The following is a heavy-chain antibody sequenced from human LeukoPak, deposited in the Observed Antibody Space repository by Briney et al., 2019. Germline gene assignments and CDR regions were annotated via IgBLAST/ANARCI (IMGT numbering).Heavy chain of an antibody. CDR2: ISYDGSNK. V-gene: IGHV3-30*04. J-gene: IGHJ6*02. Sequence: GGSLRLSFAASGFTFSSYAMHWGRQAPGKGLEGGAVISYDGSNKYYADSVKGRFTIPRDNAKNSLYLQMNSLRAEDTAVYYCARVVAAANYYYYYGMDVWGQGTTVTVSS. CDR3: ARVVAAANYYYYYGMDV. CDR1: GFTFSSYA. D-gene: IGHD6-13*01.